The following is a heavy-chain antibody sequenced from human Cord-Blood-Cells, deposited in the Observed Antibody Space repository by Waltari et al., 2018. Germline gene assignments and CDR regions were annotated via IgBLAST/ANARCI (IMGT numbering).Heavy chain of an antibody. CDR2: ISSSSSYI. J-gene: IGHJ4*02. V-gene: IGHV3-21*01. D-gene: IGHD6-6*01. CDR1: GFTFSSYR. Sequence: EVQLVESGGGLVKPGGSLRLSCADSGFTFSSYRMNWVRQAPGKGLEWVSSISSSSSYIYYADSVKGRFTISRDNAKNSLYLQMNSLRAEDTAVYYCARGMRAARPYWGQGTLVTVSS. CDR3: ARGMRAARPY.